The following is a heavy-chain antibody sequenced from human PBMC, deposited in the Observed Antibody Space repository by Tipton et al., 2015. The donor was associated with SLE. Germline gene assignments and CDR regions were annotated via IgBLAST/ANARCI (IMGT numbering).Heavy chain of an antibody. CDR2: ITSTGSTI. J-gene: IGHJ6*02. Sequence: GSLRLSCAASGFSFSDHYMTWIRQAPGKGLDWVSDITSTGSTIYYAPSVKGRFTISRDNSKNSLYLQMNSLRAEDTALYYCARDPSRLDIVAAGTGYYYGMDVWGQGTTVTVSS. V-gene: IGHV3-11*01. CDR3: ARDPSRLDIVAAGTGYYYGMDV. CDR1: GFSFSDHY. D-gene: IGHD6-13*01.